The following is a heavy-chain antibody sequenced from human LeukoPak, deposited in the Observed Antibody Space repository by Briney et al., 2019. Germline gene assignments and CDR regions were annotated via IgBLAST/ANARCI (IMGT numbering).Heavy chain of an antibody. CDR3: ASSIAAAWYLNSFDY. Sequence: GGSLRLSCAASGFIFGNYWMSWVRQAPGKGLERVANIKRDGSEAYYVDFVKGRFTISRDNDKNSLYLQMNSLRAEDTAVYYCASSIAAAWYLNSFDYWGQGTLVTVSS. CDR2: IKRDGSEA. CDR1: GFIFGNYW. D-gene: IGHD6-13*01. J-gene: IGHJ4*02. V-gene: IGHV3-7*01.